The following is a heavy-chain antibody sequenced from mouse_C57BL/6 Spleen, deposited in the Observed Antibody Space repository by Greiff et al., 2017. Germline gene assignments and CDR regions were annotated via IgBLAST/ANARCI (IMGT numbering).Heavy chain of an antibody. J-gene: IGHJ2*01. CDR1: GYTFTSYW. Sequence: QVQLQQPGAELVRPGTSVKLSCKASGYTFTSYWMHWVKQRPGQGLEWIGVIDPSDSYTNYNQKLKGKATLTVDTSSSTAYMQLSSLTSEDSAVYYCASSAGAYYFDYWGQGTTLTVSS. CDR2: IDPSDSYT. D-gene: IGHD1-2*01. V-gene: IGHV1-59*01. CDR3: ASSAGAYYFDY.